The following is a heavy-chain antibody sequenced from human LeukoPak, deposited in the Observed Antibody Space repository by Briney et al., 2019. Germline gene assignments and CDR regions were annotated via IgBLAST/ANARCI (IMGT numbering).Heavy chain of an antibody. J-gene: IGHJ4*02. D-gene: IGHD6-13*01. CDR3: ARGPAAVHP. CDR2: INHIGGT. Sequence: PSETLSLTCAVYGWSLNNHYWIWIRQPPGKGLEWIGEINHIGGTSYNPSLESRVTISIDTSKSQFFLKLSSVTAADTAVYYCARGPAAVHPWGQGTLVTVSS. CDR1: GWSLNNHY. V-gene: IGHV4-34*01.